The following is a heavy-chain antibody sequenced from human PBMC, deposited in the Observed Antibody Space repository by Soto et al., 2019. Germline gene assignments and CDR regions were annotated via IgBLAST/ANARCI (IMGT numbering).Heavy chain of an antibody. V-gene: IGHV2-70*11. Sequence: TLSLTCIVSGGSISNYYWSWIRQPPGKALEWLARIDWDDDKYYSTSLKTRLTISKDTSKNQVVLTMTNMDPVDTATYYCARTRVRITDYWGQGTLVTVSS. CDR2: IDWDDDK. CDR3: ARTRVRITDY. D-gene: IGHD2-15*01. CDR1: GGSISNYYW. J-gene: IGHJ4*02.